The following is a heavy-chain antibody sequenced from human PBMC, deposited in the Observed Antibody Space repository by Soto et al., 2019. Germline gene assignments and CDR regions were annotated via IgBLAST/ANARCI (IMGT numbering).Heavy chain of an antibody. CDR2: IIPIFGTA. J-gene: IGHJ6*02. D-gene: IGHD3-3*01. CDR1: GGTFSSYA. Sequence: QVQLVQSGAEVKKPGSSVKVSCKASGGTFSSYAISWVRQAPGQGLEWMGGIIPIFGTANYAQKLQGRVTITADESTSTAYMELSSLSSEDTAVYYCASGDYDFWSGPGGGMDVWGQGTTVTVSS. CDR3: ASGDYDFWSGPGGGMDV. V-gene: IGHV1-69*12.